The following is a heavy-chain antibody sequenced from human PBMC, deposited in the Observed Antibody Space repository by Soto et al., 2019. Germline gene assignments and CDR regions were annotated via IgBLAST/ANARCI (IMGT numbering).Heavy chain of an antibody. CDR3: ARGSHYDYIWGSYTASFEFDY. CDR2: IGTAGDT. Sequence: EVQLVESGGGLVQPGGSLRLSCAASGFTFSSYDMHWVRQATGKGLEWVSAIGTAGDTYYPGSVKGRFTISRENAKNSFYLQMNSLRAGDTAVYYCARGSHYDYIWGSYTASFEFDYWGQGTLVTVSS. V-gene: IGHV3-13*01. CDR1: GFTFSSYD. J-gene: IGHJ4*02. D-gene: IGHD3-16*01.